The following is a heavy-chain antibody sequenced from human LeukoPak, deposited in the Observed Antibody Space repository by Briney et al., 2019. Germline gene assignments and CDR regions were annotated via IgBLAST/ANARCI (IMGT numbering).Heavy chain of an antibody. Sequence: ASVKVSCKASGYTFTDYYIHWVRQAPGQGLEWMGIINPLGGSTNFAQKFQGRVTMTRDTSTSTVYMDLNSLRSEDTAVYYCARDRYYDSGTYYSASGFVYGMDVWGQGTTVTVCS. CDR2: INPLGGST. CDR3: ARDRYYDSGTYYSASGFVYGMDV. CDR1: GYTFTDYY. D-gene: IGHD3-10*01. J-gene: IGHJ6*02. V-gene: IGHV1-46*01.